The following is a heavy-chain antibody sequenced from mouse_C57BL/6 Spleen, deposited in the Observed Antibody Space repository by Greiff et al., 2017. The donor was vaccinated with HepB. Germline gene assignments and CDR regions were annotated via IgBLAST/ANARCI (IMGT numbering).Heavy chain of an antibody. J-gene: IGHJ3*01. Sequence: QVQLQQPGAELVKPGASVKLSCKASGYTFTSYWMQWVKQRPGQGLEWIGEIDPSDSYTNYNQKFKGKATLTVDTSSSTAYMQLSSLTSEDSAVYYCVIYYGKGAYWGQGTLVTVSA. V-gene: IGHV1-50*01. D-gene: IGHD2-1*01. CDR3: VIYYGKGAY. CDR2: IDPSDSYT. CDR1: GYTFTSYW.